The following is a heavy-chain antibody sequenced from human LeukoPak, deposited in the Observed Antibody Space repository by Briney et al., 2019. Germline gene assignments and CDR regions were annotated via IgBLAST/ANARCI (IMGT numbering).Heavy chain of an antibody. CDR2: ISHSGST. Sequence: SETLPLTCTVSGYSISIAFYWGWIRQPPGKGLEWIGSISHSGSTYYNPSLKSRVTISVDTSKNQFSLKLSSVTAADTAVYYCARGFDYYDSSGYLSNWYFDLWGRGTLVTVSS. CDR1: GYSISIAFY. J-gene: IGHJ2*01. D-gene: IGHD3-22*01. CDR3: ARGFDYYDSSGYLSNWYFDL. V-gene: IGHV4-38-2*02.